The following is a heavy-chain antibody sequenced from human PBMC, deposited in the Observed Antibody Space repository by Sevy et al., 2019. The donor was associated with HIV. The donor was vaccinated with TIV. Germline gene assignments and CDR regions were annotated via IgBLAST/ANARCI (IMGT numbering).Heavy chain of an antibody. CDR2: IYYSGST. D-gene: IGHD3-22*01. Sequence: SEILSLTCTVSGDSISNYFWSWIRQPPGKELEWIGYIYYSGSTNYNPSLKSRVTISVDTSKNQFSLRLNSVTAADTAVYYCARDYYDNRPRGFDPWGQGTLVTVSS. CDR1: GDSISNYF. J-gene: IGHJ5*02. CDR3: ARDYYDNRPRGFDP. V-gene: IGHV4-59*01.